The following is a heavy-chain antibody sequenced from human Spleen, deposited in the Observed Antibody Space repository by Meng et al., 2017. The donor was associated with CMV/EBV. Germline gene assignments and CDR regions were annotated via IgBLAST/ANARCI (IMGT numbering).Heavy chain of an antibody. J-gene: IGHJ4*02. D-gene: IGHD6-13*01. CDR1: GFTFNSYA. CDR2: IRDKANNYMT. CDR3: AIDGGGYCSS. Sequence: CAASGFTFNSYAMTWFRQAPGKGLEWVGRIRDKANNYMTEYAASVKGKFTISRDDSKNSVYLQMNSLQTEDTAVYFCAIDGGGYCSSWGQGTLVTVSS. V-gene: IGHV3-72*01.